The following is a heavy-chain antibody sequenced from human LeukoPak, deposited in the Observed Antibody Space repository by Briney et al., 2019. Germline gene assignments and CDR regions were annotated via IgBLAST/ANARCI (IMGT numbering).Heavy chain of an antibody. D-gene: IGHD3-9*01. CDR1: GFTVSSNY. CDR3: AKGGGFDWLNYYTWTS. V-gene: IGHV3-23*01. Sequence: GGSLRLSCAASGFTVSSNYMSWVRQAPGKGLEWVSALSSSGGSTYYADSVKGRFTISRDNSKNTLYLQMSSLRAEDTAVYYCAKGGGFDWLNYYTWTSGAKGPRSSSP. J-gene: IGHJ6*03. CDR2: LSSSGGST.